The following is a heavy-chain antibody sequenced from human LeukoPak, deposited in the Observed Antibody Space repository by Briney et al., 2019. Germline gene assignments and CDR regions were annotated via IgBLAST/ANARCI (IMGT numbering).Heavy chain of an antibody. CDR3: GREETDYYYYGMDV. J-gene: IGHJ6*02. Sequence: PGGSLRLSCAASGFTFSDYYMSWIRQAPGKGLEWVSYISSSGSTIYYADSVKGRFTISRDNAKNSLYLQMNSLRAEDTAVYYCGREETDYYYYGMDVWGQGTTVTVSS. CDR1: GFTFSDYY. CDR2: ISSSGSTI. V-gene: IGHV3-11*01.